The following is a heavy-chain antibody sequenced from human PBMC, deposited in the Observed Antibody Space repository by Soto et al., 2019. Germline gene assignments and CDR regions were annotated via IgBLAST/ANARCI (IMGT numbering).Heavy chain of an antibody. CDR2: ISSSSSTI. CDR3: ARPFYGDFPNDAFDI. CDR1: GFTFSSYS. V-gene: IGHV3-48*02. Sequence: PGGSLRLSCAASGFTFSSYSMNWVRQAPGKGLEWVSYISSSSSTIYYADSVKGRFTISRDNAKNSLYLQMNSLRDEDTAVYYCARPFYGDFPNDAFDIWGQGTMVTV. D-gene: IGHD4-17*01. J-gene: IGHJ3*02.